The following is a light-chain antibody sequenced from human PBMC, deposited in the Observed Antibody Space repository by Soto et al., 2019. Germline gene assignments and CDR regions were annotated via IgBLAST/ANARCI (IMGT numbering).Light chain of an antibody. CDR2: LNSDGSH. Sequence: QLVLTQSPSASASLRASVKLTCTLSSGHSSYAIDWDQQQPEKGPRYLMKLNSDGSHSKGDGIPDRFSGSGSGAERYLTISGLQSEDEADYCCQTWGTGIHVVFGGGTKLTVL. V-gene: IGLV4-69*01. CDR3: QTWGTGIHVV. J-gene: IGLJ2*01. CDR1: SGHSSYA.